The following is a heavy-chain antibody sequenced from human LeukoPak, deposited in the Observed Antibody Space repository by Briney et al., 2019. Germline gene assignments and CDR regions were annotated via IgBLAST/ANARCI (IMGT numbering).Heavy chain of an antibody. V-gene: IGHV3-23*01. CDR3: AKDPEGSGYVFDY. D-gene: IGHD5-12*01. J-gene: IGHJ4*02. CDR1: GFTFSSYA. CDR2: VSGSGGST. Sequence: QPGGSLRLSCAASGFTFSSYAMSWVRQAPGKGLEWISAVSGSGGSTYYADSVKGRFPIARDNSKNPLYLQMNSLRAEDTAVYYCAKDPEGSGYVFDYWGQGTLVTVSS.